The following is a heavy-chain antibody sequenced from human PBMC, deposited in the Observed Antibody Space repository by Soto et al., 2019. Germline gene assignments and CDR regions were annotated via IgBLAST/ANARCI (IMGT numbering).Heavy chain of an antibody. J-gene: IGHJ5*02. CDR3: ARLVGYCSSTSCYYFDP. V-gene: IGHV3-7*01. D-gene: IGHD2-2*01. CDR2: IKQDGSEK. Sequence: GGSLRLSCAASGFTFSSYWMSWVRQAPGKGLEWVANIKQDGSEKYYVDSVKGRFTISRDNAKNSLYLQMNSLRAEDTAVYYCARLVGYCSSTSCYYFDPWGQGTLVTVSS. CDR1: GFTFSSYW.